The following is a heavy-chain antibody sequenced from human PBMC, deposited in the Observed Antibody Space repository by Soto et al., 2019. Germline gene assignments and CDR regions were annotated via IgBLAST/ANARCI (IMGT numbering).Heavy chain of an antibody. D-gene: IGHD3-10*01. CDR3: ARGITMVRGVIITSLKNYYMDV. J-gene: IGHJ6*03. Sequence: ASVKVSCKASGYTFTSYNINWVRQATGQGLEWMGWMNPNSGNTNYAQKFQGRVTMTRNTSISTAYMELSSLRSEDTAVYFCARGITMVRGVIITSLKNYYMDVWGKGTTVTVSS. CDR2: MNPNSGNT. V-gene: IGHV1-8*01. CDR1: GYTFTSYN.